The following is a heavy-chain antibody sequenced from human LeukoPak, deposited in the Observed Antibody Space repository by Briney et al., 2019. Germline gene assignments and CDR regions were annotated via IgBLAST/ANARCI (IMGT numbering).Heavy chain of an antibody. CDR2: ISGSGGST. CDR3: AKVGRTGYYYYYGMDV. J-gene: IGHJ6*02. CDR1: GFTFSSYA. Sequence: GGSLRLSCAASGFTFSSYAMSWVRQAPGKGLEWVSAISGSGGSTYYADSVKGRFTISRDNSKNTLYLQMNGLRAEDTAVYYCAKVGRTGYYYYYGMDVWGQGTTVTVSS. D-gene: IGHD1-14*01. V-gene: IGHV3-23*01.